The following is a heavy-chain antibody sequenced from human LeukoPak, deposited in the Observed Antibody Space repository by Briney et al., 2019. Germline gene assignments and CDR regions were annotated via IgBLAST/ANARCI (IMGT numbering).Heavy chain of an antibody. CDR2: ISYDGSNK. CDR1: GFTFSDYV. D-gene: IGHD3-10*01. Sequence: GRSLRLSCAASGFTFSDYVMYWVRQAPGKGLEWVAVISYDGSNKYYADSVKGRFTISRDNSKNTLYLQMNSLRAEDTAVYYCAKDLEVGLLWFGELYYWGQGTLVTISS. V-gene: IGHV3-30*18. J-gene: IGHJ4*02. CDR3: AKDLEVGLLWFGELYY.